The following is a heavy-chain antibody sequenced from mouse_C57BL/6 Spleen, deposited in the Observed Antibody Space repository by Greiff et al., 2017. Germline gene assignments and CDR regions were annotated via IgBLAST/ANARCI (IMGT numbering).Heavy chain of an antibody. CDR3: ASHYGSSSAWFAY. CDR1: GFTFTDYY. J-gene: IGHJ3*01. V-gene: IGHV1-36*01. Sequence: EVQLQQSGPVLVKPGPSVKISCKASGFTFTDYYMHWVKQSHGKSLEWIGLVYPYNGGTSYNQKFKGKATLTVDTSSSPAYMELNSLTSEDSAVYYCASHYGSSSAWFAYWGQGTLVTVSA. CDR2: VYPYNGGT. D-gene: IGHD1-1*01.